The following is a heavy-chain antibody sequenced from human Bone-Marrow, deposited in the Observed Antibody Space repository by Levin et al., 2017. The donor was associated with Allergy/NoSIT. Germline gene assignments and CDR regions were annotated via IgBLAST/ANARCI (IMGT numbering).Heavy chain of an antibody. CDR2: ISGSGTNT. D-gene: IGHD3-22*01. J-gene: IGHJ4*02. CDR3: AKARGGDSSAYDY. CDR1: GLTFSSYA. Sequence: GGSLRLSCAASGLTFSSYAMSWVRQAPGKGLECVSVISGSGTNTYYADSVKGRFAISRDNSRNTLYLQMNSLRAEDTAVYYCAKARGGDSSAYDYWGQGTLVTVSS. V-gene: IGHV3-23*01.